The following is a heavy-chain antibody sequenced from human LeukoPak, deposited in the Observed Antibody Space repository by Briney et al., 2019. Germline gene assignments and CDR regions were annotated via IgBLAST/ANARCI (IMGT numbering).Heavy chain of an antibody. CDR3: ARGLRFLEWLACY. CDR2: IIPIFGTA. Sequence: SVKVSCKASGGTFSSYAISWVRQAPGQGLEWMGGIIPIFGTANYAQKFQGRVTITADESTSTAYMELSSPRSEDTAVYYCARGLRFLEWLACYWGQGTLVTVSS. V-gene: IGHV1-69*13. D-gene: IGHD3-3*01. CDR1: GGTFSSYA. J-gene: IGHJ4*02.